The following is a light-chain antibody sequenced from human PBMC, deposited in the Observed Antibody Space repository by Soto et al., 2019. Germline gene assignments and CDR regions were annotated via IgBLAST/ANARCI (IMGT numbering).Light chain of an antibody. J-gene: IGKJ4*01. CDR3: QNYNSPPFI. V-gene: IGKV1-27*01. CDR2: GAS. CDR1: HDIGKS. Sequence: DFQMTQSPPSLSASIGDRVTVTCRASHDIGKSLAWYQQRPGKSPTLLIYGASTLQSGVPPRFSGSGSGTDFTLAISTLRPEDVASYYCQNYNSPPFIFGGGTKVAVK.